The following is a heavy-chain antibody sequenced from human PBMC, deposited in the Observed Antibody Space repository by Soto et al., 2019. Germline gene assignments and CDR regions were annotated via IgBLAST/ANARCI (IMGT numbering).Heavy chain of an antibody. CDR3: ATTYWELLVFWY. CDR1: GGSISSSSYY. Sequence: QLQLQESGPGLVKPSETLSLTCTVSGGSISSSSYYWGWIRQPPGKGLEWIGSIYYSGSTYYNPSLKSRVTISVDTSKNQFSLKLSSVTAADTAVYYCATTYWELLVFWYWGQGTLVTVSS. J-gene: IGHJ4*02. CDR2: IYYSGST. V-gene: IGHV4-39*01. D-gene: IGHD1-26*01.